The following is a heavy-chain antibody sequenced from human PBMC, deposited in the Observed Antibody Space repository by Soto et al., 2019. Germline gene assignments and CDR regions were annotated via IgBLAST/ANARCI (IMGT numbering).Heavy chain of an antibody. CDR3: ARYYYGSGLSGAQNWFDP. D-gene: IGHD3-10*01. Sequence: QVQLVQSGAEVKKPGSSVKVSCKASGGTFSSYAISWVRQAPGQGLEWMGGIIPIFGTANYAQKFQGRVTITADESTSTAYMELSSLRSEDTAVYYCARYYYGSGLSGAQNWFDPWGQGTLVTVSS. CDR2: IIPIFGTA. CDR1: GGTFSSYA. V-gene: IGHV1-69*01. J-gene: IGHJ5*02.